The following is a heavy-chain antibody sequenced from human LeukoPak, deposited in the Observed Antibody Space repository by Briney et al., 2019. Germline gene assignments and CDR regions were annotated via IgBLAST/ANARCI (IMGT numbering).Heavy chain of an antibody. Sequence: GGSLRLSCAASGFTFSDYYMSWIRQAPGKGLEGVSYICDSGRTIYYADSVKGRFTISRDNAKNSVYLQMNNLRAEDTAVYYCARDRLGDYDHSGYYDKWGQGTLVTVSS. CDR3: ARDRLGDYDHSGYYDK. V-gene: IGHV3-11*01. CDR1: GFTFSDYY. CDR2: ICDSGRTI. D-gene: IGHD3-22*01. J-gene: IGHJ4*02.